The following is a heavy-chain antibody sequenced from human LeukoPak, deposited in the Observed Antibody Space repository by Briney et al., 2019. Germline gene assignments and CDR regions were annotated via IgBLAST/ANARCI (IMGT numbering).Heavy chain of an antibody. CDR1: GFTFSNYW. V-gene: IGHV3-74*01. Sequence: PGGSLRLSCVASGFTFSNYWMHWVRQAPGKGLEWVSRINERATIISYADSVKGRFTISRDNAKNSLYLHMNSLSAEDTALYYCAKGKKITVAGLFDCWGQGTLVTVSS. CDR3: AKGKKITVAGLFDC. D-gene: IGHD6-19*01. CDR2: INERATII. J-gene: IGHJ4*02.